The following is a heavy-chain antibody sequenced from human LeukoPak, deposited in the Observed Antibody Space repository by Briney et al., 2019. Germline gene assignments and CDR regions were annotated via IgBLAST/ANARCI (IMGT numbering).Heavy chain of an antibody. CDR3: VRERTYYYDSSGERFDY. CDR2: INPNSGGT. CDR1: GYTLTGYY. D-gene: IGHD3-22*01. J-gene: IGHJ4*02. Sequence: ASVKVSCKASGYTLTGYYMHWVRQAPGQGLEWMGWINPNSGGTNYAQKFQGRVTMTRDTSISTAYMELSRLRSGDTAVYYCVRERTYYYDSSGERFDYWGQGTLVTVSS. V-gene: IGHV1-2*02.